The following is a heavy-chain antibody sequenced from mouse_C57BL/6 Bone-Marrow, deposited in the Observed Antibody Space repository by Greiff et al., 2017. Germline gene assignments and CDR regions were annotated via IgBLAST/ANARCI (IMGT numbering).Heavy chain of an antibody. CDR1: GFTFSDFY. CDR3: ARDAGEGAMDY. J-gene: IGHJ4*01. V-gene: IGHV7-1*01. Sequence: EVKVVESGGGLVQSGRSLRLSCATSGFTFSDFYMEWVRQAPGKGLEWIAASRNKANDYTTEYSASVKGRFIVSRDTSQSILYLQMNALRAEDTAIYYCARDAGEGAMDYWGQGTSVTVSS. CDR2: SRNKANDYTT.